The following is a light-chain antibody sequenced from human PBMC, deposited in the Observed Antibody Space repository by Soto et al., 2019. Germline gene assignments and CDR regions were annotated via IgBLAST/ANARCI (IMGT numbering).Light chain of an antibody. J-gene: IGKJ1*01. Sequence: EIVLTQSPGTLSLSPGERATLSCRASQSLSRTYLAWYHQKPGQAPRLLIYGASSRATGIPDRLSGSGSGTDFTLTISRLEPEDFAVYYCQQYGSSPRTFGQGTKVDIK. CDR3: QQYGSSPRT. CDR2: GAS. CDR1: QSLSRTY. V-gene: IGKV3-20*01.